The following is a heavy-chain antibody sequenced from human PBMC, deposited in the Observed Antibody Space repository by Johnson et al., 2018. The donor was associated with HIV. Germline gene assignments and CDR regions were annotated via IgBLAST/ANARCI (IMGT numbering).Heavy chain of an antibody. Sequence: VQLVESGGASVQPGGSLKLSCAASGFNFSSHWMHWVRQAPGKGLVWVSRINSDGSIISYADSVKGRLTISRDNAKNTLFLQVNSLRPEDTAVYYCPRETNSAMAGDAFDIWGQGTMVTVSS. V-gene: IGHV3-74*01. D-gene: IGHD5-18*01. CDR1: GFNFSSHW. CDR2: INSDGSII. J-gene: IGHJ3*02. CDR3: PRETNSAMAGDAFDI.